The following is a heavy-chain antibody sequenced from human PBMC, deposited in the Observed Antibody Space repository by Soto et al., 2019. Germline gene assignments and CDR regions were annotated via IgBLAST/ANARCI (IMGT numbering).Heavy chain of an antibody. D-gene: IGHD4-17*01. V-gene: IGHV4-61*01. CDR2: VYYSGTT. J-gene: IGHJ4*02. Sequence: SDTVSLTCSCSSCSVIYNTYYWSWLRQPPGRRLEWIGYVYYSGTTNYNPSLKSRVTISVDLSKNRFSLRLSSVTTADTALYYCARTTAVPNTLRSRYFFDYWGQGTLVTVSS. CDR1: SCSVIYNTYY. CDR3: ARTTAVPNTLRSRYFFDY.